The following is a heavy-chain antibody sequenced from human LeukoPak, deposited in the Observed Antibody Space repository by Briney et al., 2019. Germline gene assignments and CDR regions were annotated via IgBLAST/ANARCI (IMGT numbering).Heavy chain of an antibody. CDR3: AKGAAAAGTGWFDP. Sequence: PGGSLRLSCAASGFTFDDYAMHWVRQAPGEGLEWVSGISWNSGSIGYADSVKGRFTISRDNAKNSLYLQMNSLRAEDTALYYCAKGAAAAGTGWFDPWGQGTLVTVSS. J-gene: IGHJ5*02. CDR1: GFTFDDYA. V-gene: IGHV3-9*01. D-gene: IGHD6-13*01. CDR2: ISWNSGSI.